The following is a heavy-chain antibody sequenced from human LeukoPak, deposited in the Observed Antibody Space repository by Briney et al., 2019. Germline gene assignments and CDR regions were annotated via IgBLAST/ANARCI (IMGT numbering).Heavy chain of an antibody. Sequence: GASLRLSCAASGFTFSNYAMSWVRQAPGKGLEWVAVISYDGSNKYYADSVKGRFTISRDNSKNTLYLQMNSLRAEDTAVYYCARDDRGSSSGWRPSGLFDFWGQGTLVTVSS. CDR2: ISYDGSNK. D-gene: IGHD6-19*01. V-gene: IGHV3-30*03. J-gene: IGHJ4*02. CDR3: ARDDRGSSSGWRPSGLFDF. CDR1: GFTFSNYA.